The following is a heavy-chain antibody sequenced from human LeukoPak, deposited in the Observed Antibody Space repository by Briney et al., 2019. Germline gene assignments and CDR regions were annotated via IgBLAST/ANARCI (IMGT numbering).Heavy chain of an antibody. J-gene: IGHJ6*03. Sequence: PGGSLRLSCAASGFTFSSYLMIWVRQAPGVGLEWVANIKQDGSEKYYVDSENGRFTISRDNAKHSLYQQMNNLRADDTTVYYCAREGGAVVPAARGYYYYMDVWGKGTTVTVSS. CDR1: GFTFSSYL. D-gene: IGHD2-2*01. V-gene: IGHV3-7*01. CDR3: AREGGAVVPAARGYYYYMDV. CDR2: IKQDGSEK.